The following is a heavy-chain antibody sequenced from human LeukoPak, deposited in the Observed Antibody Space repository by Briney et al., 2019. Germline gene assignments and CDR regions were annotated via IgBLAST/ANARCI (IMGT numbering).Heavy chain of an antibody. CDR1: GFTFGDFS. Sequence: GGSLRLSCTGSGFTFGDFSITWFRQAPGKGLEWVGFISSKPYGATPEYAASVRGRFIISRDDSKSIAHLQMNSLKVEDSAVYFCTRANTVFTDYWGQGTLVTVSS. CDR3: TRANTVFTDY. J-gene: IGHJ4*02. D-gene: IGHD4-11*01. CDR2: ISSKPYGATP. V-gene: IGHV3-49*03.